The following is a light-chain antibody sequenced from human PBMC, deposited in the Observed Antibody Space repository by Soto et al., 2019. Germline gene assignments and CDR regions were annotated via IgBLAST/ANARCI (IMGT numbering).Light chain of an antibody. CDR3: CSYAGSSTDVV. CDR2: EGS. V-gene: IGLV2-23*01. CDR1: SSDVGSYNL. Sequence: QSALTQPASVSGSPGQSITISGTGTSSDVGSYNLVSWYQQHPGKAPKLMIYEGSKRPSGVSNRFSGSKSGNTASLTISGLQAEDEADYYCCSYAGSSTDVVFGGGTKVTVL. J-gene: IGLJ2*01.